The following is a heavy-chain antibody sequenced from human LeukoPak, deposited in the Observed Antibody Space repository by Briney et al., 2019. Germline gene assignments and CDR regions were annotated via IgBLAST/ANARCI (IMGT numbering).Heavy chain of an antibody. CDR3: ARVLHTIFGVVKSSNWFDP. J-gene: IGHJ5*02. V-gene: IGHV3-23*01. Sequence: GGSLRLSCAASGFTFSSYAMSWVRQAPGKGLEWVSAISGSGGSTYYADSVKGRFTISRDNSKNTLYLQMNSLRAEDTAVYYCARVLHTIFGVVKSSNWFDPWGQGTLVTVSS. CDR1: GFTFSSYA. D-gene: IGHD3-3*01. CDR2: ISGSGGST.